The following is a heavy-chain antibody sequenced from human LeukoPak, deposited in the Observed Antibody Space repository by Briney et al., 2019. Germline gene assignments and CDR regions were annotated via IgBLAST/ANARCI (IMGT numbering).Heavy chain of an antibody. CDR2: INHSGST. D-gene: IGHD3-22*01. J-gene: IGHJ4*02. V-gene: IGHV4-34*01. Sequence: SETLSLTCAVYGESFSGYYWSWIRQPPGKGLEWIGEINHSGSTNYNPSLKSRVTISVDTSKNQFSLKLISVTAADTAVYYCASFHENYDSSVYYFDYWGQGTLVTVSS. CDR1: GESFSGYY. CDR3: ASFHENYDSSVYYFDY.